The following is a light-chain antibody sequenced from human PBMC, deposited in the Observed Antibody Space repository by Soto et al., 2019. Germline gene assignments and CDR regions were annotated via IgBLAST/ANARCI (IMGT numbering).Light chain of an antibody. CDR2: DVS. CDR1: SSDVGGYNY. CDR3: NSYTSARTVV. J-gene: IGLJ2*01. Sequence: QSVLTQPASVSGSPGQSITISCTGTSSDVGGYNYVSWYQQHPGKAPKLLILDVSHRPSGVSNRFSGPKSGNTASLTISGLQAEDEADYYCNSYTSARTVVFGGGTKLTVL. V-gene: IGLV2-14*01.